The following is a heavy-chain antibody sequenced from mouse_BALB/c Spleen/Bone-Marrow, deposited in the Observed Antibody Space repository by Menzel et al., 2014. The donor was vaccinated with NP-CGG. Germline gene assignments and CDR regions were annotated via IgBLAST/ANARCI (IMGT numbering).Heavy chain of an antibody. V-gene: IGHV14-3*02. CDR1: GFNIKNTY. CDR3: ANYYYGSSLFAY. Sequence: EVQLQQSRAELVKPGASVKLSCTASGFNIKNTYMHWVKPRPEQGLEWIGRIDPANGNTKYDPKFQGKATITADTSSNPAYLQRSSLTSEDTAVYYCANYYYGSSLFAYRGQWTLVTVSA. D-gene: IGHD1-1*01. J-gene: IGHJ3*01. CDR2: IDPANGNT.